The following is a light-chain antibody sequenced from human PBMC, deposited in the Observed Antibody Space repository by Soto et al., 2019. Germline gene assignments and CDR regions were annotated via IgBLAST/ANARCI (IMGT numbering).Light chain of an antibody. J-gene: IGLJ2*01. CDR2: NSN. CDR1: SSNIGSNT. Sequence: QSVLTQPPSASGTPGQRVTISCSGSSSNIGSNTVNWYQQLPGTAPKLVIYNSNQRPSGVPDRFSGSKSGTSASLAISGLQSEDEADYYCTAWDDGLNGVLFGGGTKLTVL. CDR3: TAWDDGLNGVL. V-gene: IGLV1-44*01.